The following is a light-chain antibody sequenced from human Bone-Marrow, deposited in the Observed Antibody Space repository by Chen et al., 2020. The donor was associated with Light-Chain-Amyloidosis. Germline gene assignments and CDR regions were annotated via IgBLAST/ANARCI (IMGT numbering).Light chain of an antibody. V-gene: IGLV3-25*03. J-gene: IGLJ2*01. CDR2: RDT. Sequence: SYELTQPPSVSVSPGPTARITCSGDDLPTKYAYWYQQKPGQAPVLAIHRDTERPSGISERFSGSSSGTTATLTISGVQAEDEADYHCQSADSSGTYEVIFGGGTKLTVL. CDR1: DLPTKY. CDR3: QSADSSGTYEVI.